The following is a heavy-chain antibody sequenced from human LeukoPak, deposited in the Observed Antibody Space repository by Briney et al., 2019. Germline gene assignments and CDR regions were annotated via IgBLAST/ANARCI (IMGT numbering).Heavy chain of an antibody. J-gene: IGHJ4*02. V-gene: IGHV5-51*01. CDR1: GYSLTTYW. CDR3: ARAYPYYYDSSGYYYFDY. D-gene: IGHD3-22*01. CDR2: IYPGDSDT. Sequence: GESLKISCETSGYSLTTYWIGWVRQRPGEGLEWMGIIYPGDSDTRYSPSFQGQVTISADKSISTAYLQWSSLKASDTAMYYCARAYPYYYDSSGYYYFDYWGQGTLVTVSS.